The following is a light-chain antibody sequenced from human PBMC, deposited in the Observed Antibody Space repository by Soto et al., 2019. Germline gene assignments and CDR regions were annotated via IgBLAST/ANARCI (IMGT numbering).Light chain of an antibody. CDR1: QSVSSGY. CDR3: QQYGISQNT. V-gene: IGKV3-20*01. Sequence: ETVMTQSPGTLSLSPGERATLSCRASQSVSSGYLAWYQQKPGQAPRLLIFGASNRATGIPDRFTGSGSGTDFTRTISRLEPEDFEVYYCQQYGISQNTFGQGTKLEIK. CDR2: GAS. J-gene: IGKJ2*01.